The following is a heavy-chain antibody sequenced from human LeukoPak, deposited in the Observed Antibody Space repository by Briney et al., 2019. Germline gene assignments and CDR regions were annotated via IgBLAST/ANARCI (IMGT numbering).Heavy chain of an antibody. J-gene: IGHJ6*02. Sequence: GGSLRLSCSASGFTFSSYGMHWVRQAPGKGLEWVAVISYDGSHKYYADSVKGRFTISRDNSKHTLYLQMNNLRPEDPAVYYCAKDSRYCSSTSCFLPEYYYYGMDVWGQGTTVSVSS. V-gene: IGHV3-30*18. CDR1: GFTFSSYG. CDR3: AKDSRYCSSTSCFLPEYYYYGMDV. D-gene: IGHD2-2*01. CDR2: ISYDGSHK.